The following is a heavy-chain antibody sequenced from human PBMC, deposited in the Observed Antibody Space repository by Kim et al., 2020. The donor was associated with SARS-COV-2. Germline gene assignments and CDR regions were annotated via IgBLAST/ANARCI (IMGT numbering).Heavy chain of an antibody. J-gene: IGHJ1*01. CDR1: GGSISSASW. CDR2: IYPSGNT. V-gene: IGHV4-4*02. CDR3: ARDTSPLVAAPETVPLFAF. D-gene: IGHD3-16*01. Sequence: SETLSLTCAVSGGSISSASWWTWVRQPPGKGLEWIGEIYPSGNTNYNPSLERRASISLDKSENQFPLKPTSVTAADTAVYYCARDTSPLVAAPETVPLFAFWGQGALDTVSS.